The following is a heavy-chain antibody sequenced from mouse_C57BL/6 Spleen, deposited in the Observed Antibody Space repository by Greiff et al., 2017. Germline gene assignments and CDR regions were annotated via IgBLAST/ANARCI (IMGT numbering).Heavy chain of an antibody. D-gene: IGHD2-5*01. V-gene: IGHV3-6*01. J-gene: IGHJ2*01. Sequence: EVKLQESGPGLVKPSQSLSLTCSVTGYSITSGYYWNWIRQFPGNKLEWMGYISYDGSNNSNPSLKNRISITRDTSKNQFFLKLNSVTTEDTATYYCARAYYSNYFDYWGQGTTLTVSS. CDR3: ARAYYSNYFDY. CDR2: ISYDGSN. CDR1: GYSITSGYY.